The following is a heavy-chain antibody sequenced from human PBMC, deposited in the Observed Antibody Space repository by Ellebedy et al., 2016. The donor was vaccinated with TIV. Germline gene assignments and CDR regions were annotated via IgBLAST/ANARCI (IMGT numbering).Heavy chain of an antibody. J-gene: IGHJ4*02. CDR1: GFTFDDYG. Sequence: GESLKISCAASGFTFDDYGMSWVRQAPGKGLEWVSGINWNGGSTGYADSVKGRFTISRDNAKNSLYLQMNNLRAEDTAVYYCARVGLYSSGWQGGYVDYWGQGTLVTVSS. CDR3: ARVGLYSSGWQGGYVDY. D-gene: IGHD6-19*01. CDR2: INWNGGST. V-gene: IGHV3-20*04.